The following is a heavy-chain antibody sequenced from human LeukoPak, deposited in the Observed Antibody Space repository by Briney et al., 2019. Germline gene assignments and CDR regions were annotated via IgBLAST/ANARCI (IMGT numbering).Heavy chain of an antibody. CDR3: ARNDPVYSSSWY. Sequence: SETLSLTCTVSGGSIRSSYYYWGWIRQPPGKGLEWIGYIYYSGSTNYNPSLKSRVTISVDTSKNQFSLKLSSVTAADTAVYYCARNDPVYSSSWYWGQGTLVTVSS. CDR1: GGSIRSSYYY. D-gene: IGHD6-13*01. CDR2: IYYSGST. J-gene: IGHJ4*02. V-gene: IGHV4-61*05.